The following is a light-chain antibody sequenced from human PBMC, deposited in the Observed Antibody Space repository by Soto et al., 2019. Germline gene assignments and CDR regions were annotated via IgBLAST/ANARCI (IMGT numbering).Light chain of an antibody. J-gene: IGLJ2*01. V-gene: IGLV2-14*01. Sequence: QSALTQPASVSGSTGQSITISCTGASSDVGGYNYVSWYQQQPGKAPKLMIYEVSNRPSGVSNRFSGSKSGNTASLTISGLQAEDAADYYCSSYTSSSTLVFGGGTKLTVL. CDR2: EVS. CDR3: SSYTSSSTLV. CDR1: SSDVGGYNY.